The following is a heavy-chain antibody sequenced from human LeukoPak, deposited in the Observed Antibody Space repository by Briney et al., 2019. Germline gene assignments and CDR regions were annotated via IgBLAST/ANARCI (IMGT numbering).Heavy chain of an antibody. J-gene: IGHJ4*02. Sequence: GGSLRLSCAASGLTVSRHYMTWVRQAPGKGLEWLSVISTSGSTNYADSVKGRFTISRDSSKNTLFLQMNSLRADDTAVYYCARDDYYDSSGLDYWGQGTLVTVSS. D-gene: IGHD3-22*01. CDR3: ARDDYYDSSGLDY. CDR1: GLTVSRHY. V-gene: IGHV3-53*01. CDR2: ISTSGST.